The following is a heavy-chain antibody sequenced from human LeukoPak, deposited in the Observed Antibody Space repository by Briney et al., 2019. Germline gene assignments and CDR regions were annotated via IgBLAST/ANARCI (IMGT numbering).Heavy chain of an antibody. J-gene: IGHJ1*01. V-gene: IGHV4-39*01. D-gene: IGHD4-11*01. CDR2: IHYSGST. CDR3: ARQGSNWYFEYFQH. Sequence: SETLSLTCTVSGGSISSSRNYWGWIRQPPGKRLEWIGSIHYSGSTYYSPSLKSRVTIFVDMSKNQFSLKLTSVTAADTAVYYCARQGSNWYFEYFQHWGQGTLVTVSS. CDR1: GGSISSSRNY.